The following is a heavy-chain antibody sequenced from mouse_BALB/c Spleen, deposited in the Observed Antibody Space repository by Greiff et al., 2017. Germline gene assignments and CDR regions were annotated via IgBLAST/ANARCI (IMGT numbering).Heavy chain of an antibody. V-gene: IGHV14-3*02. CDR2: IDPANGNT. J-gene: IGHJ3*01. CDR1: GFNIKDTY. D-gene: IGHD3-1*01. Sequence: EVQGVESGAELVKPGASVKLSCTASGFNIKDTYMHWVKQRPEQGLEWIGRIDPANGNTKYDPKFQGKATITADTSSNTAYLQLSSLTSEDTAVYYCARPARATPAWFAYWGQGTLVTVSA. CDR3: ARPARATPAWFAY.